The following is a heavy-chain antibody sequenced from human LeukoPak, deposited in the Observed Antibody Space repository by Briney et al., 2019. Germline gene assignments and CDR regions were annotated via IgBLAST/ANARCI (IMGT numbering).Heavy chain of an antibody. CDR3: TRGEEGWYFDV. CDR2: LSVDESKE. CDR1: GFSFSNYG. J-gene: IGHJ2*01. V-gene: IGHV3-33*01. Sequence: PGGSLRLSCVASGFSFSNYGMHCVRQAPGRGLEWLGVLSVDESKEYYAESVKGRFTISRDNSRKTVYLQMNSLRGDDTGVYYCTRGEEGWYFDVWGRGTMVTVSS.